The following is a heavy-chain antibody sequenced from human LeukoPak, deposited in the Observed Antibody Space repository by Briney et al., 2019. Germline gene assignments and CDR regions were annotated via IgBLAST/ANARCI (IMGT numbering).Heavy chain of an antibody. V-gene: IGHV3-21*01. Sequence: GGSLRLSCAASGFTFSRYSMNWVRQAPGKGLEWVSSISSSSSYIYYADSVKGRFTISRDNAKNSLYLQMNSLRAEDTAVYYCARDRESGSWFDYWGQGTLVTVSS. CDR3: ARDRESGSWFDY. CDR1: GFTFSRYS. J-gene: IGHJ4*02. CDR2: ISSSSSYI. D-gene: IGHD6-13*01.